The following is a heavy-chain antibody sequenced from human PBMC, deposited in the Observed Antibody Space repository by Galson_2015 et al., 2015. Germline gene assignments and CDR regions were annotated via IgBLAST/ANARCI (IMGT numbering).Heavy chain of an antibody. CDR1: GYTFTNYW. V-gene: IGHV5-51*01. J-gene: IGHJ3*01. CDR2: IFPGDSET. CDR3: ARGTPQGPHDLYVDAFHV. D-gene: IGHD3/OR15-3a*01. Sequence: QSGAEVKKPGEALRISCETSGYTFTNYWIGWVRQMPGKGLEWLGIIFPGDSETVYNPSLQGHITISADRSVFTAYLQWTSLKASDTAMYFCARGTPQGPHDLYVDAFHVWGQGTMVTVSS.